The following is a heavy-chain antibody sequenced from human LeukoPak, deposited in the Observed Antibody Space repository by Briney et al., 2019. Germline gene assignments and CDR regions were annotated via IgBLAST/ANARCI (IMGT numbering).Heavy chain of an antibody. V-gene: IGHV4-34*01. CDR3: ARGQSITMVRGVNYFDY. Sequence: SETLSLTCAVYGGSFSGYYWRWIRQPPGKGLEWIGEINHSGSTNYNPSLKSRVTISVDTSKNQFSLKLSSVTAADTAVYYCARGQSITMVRGVNYFDYWGQGTLVTVSS. CDR2: INHSGST. J-gene: IGHJ4*02. CDR1: GGSFSGYY. D-gene: IGHD3-10*01.